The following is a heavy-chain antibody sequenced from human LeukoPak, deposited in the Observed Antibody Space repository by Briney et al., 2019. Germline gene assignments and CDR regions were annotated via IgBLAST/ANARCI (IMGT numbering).Heavy chain of an antibody. J-gene: IGHJ6*02. D-gene: IGHD3-10*01. CDR2: FDPEDGET. CDR3: ATAARSDLLWFGDDYYYGMDV. V-gene: IGHV1-24*01. Sequence: ASEKVSCKVSGYTLTELSMHWVRQAPGKGLEWMGGFDPEDGETIYAQKFQGRVTMTEDTSTDTAYMELSSLRSEDTAVYYCATAARSDLLWFGDDYYYGMDVWGQGTTVTVSS. CDR1: GYTLTELS.